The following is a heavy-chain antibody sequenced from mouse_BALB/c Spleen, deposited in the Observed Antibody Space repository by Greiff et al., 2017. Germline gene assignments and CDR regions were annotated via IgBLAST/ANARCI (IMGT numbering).Heavy chain of an antibody. V-gene: IGHV2-9*02. CDR2: IWAGGST. CDR3: AIYYGYDVDAMDY. D-gene: IGHD2-2*01. J-gene: IGHJ4*01. CDR1: GFSFTSYG. Sequence: QVQLQQSGPGLVAPSQSLSITCTVSGFSFTSYGVHWVRQPPGKGLEWLGVIWAGGSTNYNSALMSRLSISKDNSKSQVFLKMNSLQTDDTAMYYCAIYYGYDVDAMDYWGQGTSVTVSS.